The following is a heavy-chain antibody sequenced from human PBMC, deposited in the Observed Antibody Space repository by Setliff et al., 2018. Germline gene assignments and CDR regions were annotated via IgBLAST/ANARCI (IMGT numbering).Heavy chain of an antibody. CDR1: GGIFNSFS. J-gene: IGHJ5*02. Sequence: SVKVSCKASGGIFNSFSITWVRQAPGQGLEWMGRIIPLFETTNYVEKFQGRVTITRDTSANTAYMELSSLRSEDTAVYYCARDTYIGDFWSGYYIQGQFDPWGQGTLVTVSS. CDR2: IIPLFETT. D-gene: IGHD3-3*01. V-gene: IGHV1-69*05. CDR3: ARDTYIGDFWSGYYIQGQFDP.